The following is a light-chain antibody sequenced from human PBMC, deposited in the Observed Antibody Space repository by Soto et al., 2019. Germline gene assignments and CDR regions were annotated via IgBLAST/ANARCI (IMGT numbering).Light chain of an antibody. J-gene: IGKJ2*01. CDR2: VAS. Sequence: DIQLTQSPSFLSASVGDRVTITCRASQGISSYLAWYQQEPGKAPKLLIYVASTLQSGVPSRFSGSGSGTEFPLTISSLQPEDFATYYCQQLNSYPYTFGQGTKLEIK. V-gene: IGKV1-9*01. CDR1: QGISSY. CDR3: QQLNSYPYT.